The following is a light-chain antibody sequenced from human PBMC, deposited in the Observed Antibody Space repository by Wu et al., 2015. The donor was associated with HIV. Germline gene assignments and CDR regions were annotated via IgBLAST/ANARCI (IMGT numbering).Light chain of an antibody. CDR3: QQSYSTLYS. Sequence: DIQMTQSPSSLSASIGDRVTTTCRASQSISTYLNWYQQKPGKAPKLLIYAASNLHSGIPSRFSGSGSGTDFTLAISSLQPEDFASYFCQQSYSTLYSFGQGTKLEIK. V-gene: IGKV1-39*01. CDR1: QSISTY. CDR2: AAS. J-gene: IGKJ2*03.